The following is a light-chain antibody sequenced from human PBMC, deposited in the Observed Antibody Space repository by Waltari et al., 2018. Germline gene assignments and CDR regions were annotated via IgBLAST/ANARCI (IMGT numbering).Light chain of an antibody. CDR1: QSVLYSSNNKNN. CDR2: WAS. V-gene: IGKV4-1*01. J-gene: IGKJ5*01. Sequence: DIVMTQSPDSLAVSLGERATINCKSSQSVLYSSNNKNNLAWYQENPGQPPKLLIYWASTRESGVPDRFSGSGSGTDFTLTISSLQAEDVAVYYCQQYYSTPPITFGQGTRLEIK. CDR3: QQYYSTPPIT.